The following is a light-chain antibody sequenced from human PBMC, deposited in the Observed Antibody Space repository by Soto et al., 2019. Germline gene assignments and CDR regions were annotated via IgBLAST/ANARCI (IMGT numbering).Light chain of an antibody. Sequence: EIVMTQSPATLSVSPGERATLSCRASQSVSSNLAWYQQKPGQAPRLLIYGASTRATGSPARFSGSGSGTEFTLTISSLQSEDFAVYSCQHYNNWPPLTFGGGTKVEIK. CDR1: QSVSSN. CDR2: GAS. CDR3: QHYNNWPPLT. J-gene: IGKJ4*01. V-gene: IGKV3-15*01.